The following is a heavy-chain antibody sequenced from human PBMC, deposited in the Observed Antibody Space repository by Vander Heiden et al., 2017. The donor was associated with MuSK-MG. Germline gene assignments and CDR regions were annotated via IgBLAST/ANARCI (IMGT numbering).Heavy chain of an antibody. CDR3: ARDDYGDYRYYYGMDV. V-gene: IGHV3-11*01. CDR2: ISSSGSTR. J-gene: IGHJ6*02. CDR1: GFTFSDYY. Sequence: QVQLVESGGGLVKPGASLRLSCAASGFTFSDYYMRWIRQAPGKGLEWVSYISSSGSTRYYADSVKGRFTISRDNAKNSLYLQMNSLRAEDTAVYYCARDDYGDYRYYYGMDVWGQGPTVTVSS. D-gene: IGHD4-17*01.